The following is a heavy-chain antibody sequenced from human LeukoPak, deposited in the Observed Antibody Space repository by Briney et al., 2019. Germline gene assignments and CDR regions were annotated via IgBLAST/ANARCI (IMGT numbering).Heavy chain of an antibody. CDR3: ARKGAYDSSGYNAVYFDY. CDR2: IYDSGST. D-gene: IGHD3-22*01. CDR1: GGSISSYY. V-gene: IGHV4-59*01. Sequence: SETLSLTCTVSGGSISSYYWSWIRQPPGKGLEWIGYIYDSGSTNYNPFLKSRVTISLDTSKNQFSLKLRSVTAADTAVYYCARKGAYDSSGYNAVYFDYWGQGTLVTVSS. J-gene: IGHJ4*02.